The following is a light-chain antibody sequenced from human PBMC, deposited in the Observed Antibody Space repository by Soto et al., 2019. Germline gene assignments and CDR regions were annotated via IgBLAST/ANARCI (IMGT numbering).Light chain of an antibody. CDR3: CSFAGTGTQYV. CDR1: SSNIGSYNL. J-gene: IGLJ1*01. V-gene: IGLV2-23*01. Sequence: QSALTQPASVSGSLGQSITISCIGTSSNIGSYNLVSWYQHQPGKAPKIMIFEGSKRPSGVSNRFSGSRSGNTASLTISGLQAEDEADYYCCSFAGTGTQYVFGTGPKLTVL. CDR2: EGS.